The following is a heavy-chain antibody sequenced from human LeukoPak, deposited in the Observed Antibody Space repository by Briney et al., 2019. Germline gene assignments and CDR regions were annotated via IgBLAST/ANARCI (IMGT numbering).Heavy chain of an antibody. J-gene: IGHJ4*02. CDR2: ISSSGSTI. CDR1: GFTFSDYY. Sequence: GSLRLSCAASGFTFSDYYMSWIRQAPGKGLEWVSYISSSGSTIYYADSVKGRFTISRDNSKNTLYLQMNSLRAEDTAVYYCARGHYGDYFYDYWGQGTLVTVSS. D-gene: IGHD4-17*01. CDR3: ARGHYGDYFYDY. V-gene: IGHV3-11*04.